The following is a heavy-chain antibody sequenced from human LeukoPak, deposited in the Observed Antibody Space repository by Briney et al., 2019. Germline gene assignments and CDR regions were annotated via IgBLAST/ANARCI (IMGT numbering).Heavy chain of an antibody. CDR1: GITSTNFA. D-gene: IGHD3-16*01. Sequence: SVKVSCKASGITSTNFAVQWVRQARGQRLEWKGWIIVGSGATKCAQDFQERVTITRDLSTSTLYMELRSLTSEDTAVYYCAADLSNPRMGASYLDSWGQGTLVTVSS. CDR2: IIVGSGAT. CDR3: AADLSNPRMGASYLDS. J-gene: IGHJ4*02. V-gene: IGHV1-58*01.